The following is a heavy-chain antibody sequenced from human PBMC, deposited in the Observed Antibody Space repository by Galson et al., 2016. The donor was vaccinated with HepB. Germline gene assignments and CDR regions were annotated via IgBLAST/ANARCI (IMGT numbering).Heavy chain of an antibody. Sequence: SLRLSCAASGFTFSDAWMTWVRQAPGKGLEWVGRIKRKSEDETTDYAAPVKGRFTNLRDASKNILYLQMNRLTTKDTVVYYCRPDAWTQGDYWGKGTLVTVSS. J-gene: IGHJ4*02. CDR1: GFTFSDAW. D-gene: IGHD3/OR15-3a*01. V-gene: IGHV3-15*01. CDR2: IKRKSEDETT. CDR3: RPDAWTQGDY.